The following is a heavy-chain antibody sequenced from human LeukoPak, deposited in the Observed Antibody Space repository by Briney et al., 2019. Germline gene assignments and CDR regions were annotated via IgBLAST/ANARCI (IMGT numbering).Heavy chain of an antibody. Sequence: SETLSLTCTVSGYSITSGYYWGWIRQPPGKELEWIGSIYHGGSTFYNPSLKSRVTISVDTSKNQFSLKLSSVTAADTAVYYCARTNYGADFDYWGQGTLVTVSS. CDR1: GYSITSGYY. CDR2: IYHGGST. V-gene: IGHV4-38-2*02. J-gene: IGHJ4*02. CDR3: ARTNYGADFDY. D-gene: IGHD4-17*01.